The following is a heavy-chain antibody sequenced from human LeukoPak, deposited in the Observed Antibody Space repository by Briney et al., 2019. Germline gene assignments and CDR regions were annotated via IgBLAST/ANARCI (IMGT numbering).Heavy chain of an antibody. Sequence: PGRSLRLSCAASGFTFSSYSMNWVRQAPGKGLEWVSYISSSSSTIYYADSVKGRFTISRDNAKNSLYLQMNSLRAEDTAVYYCARGYDILTGYPIYYFDYWGQGTLVTVSS. CDR1: GFTFSSYS. D-gene: IGHD3-9*01. CDR2: ISSSSSTI. V-gene: IGHV3-48*01. J-gene: IGHJ4*02. CDR3: ARGYDILTGYPIYYFDY.